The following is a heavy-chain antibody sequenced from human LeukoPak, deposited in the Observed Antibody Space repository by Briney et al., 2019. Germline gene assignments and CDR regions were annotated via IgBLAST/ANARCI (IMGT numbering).Heavy chain of an antibody. D-gene: IGHD5-18*01. CDR2: IYYSGST. J-gene: IGHJ4*02. CDR3: ASSGYSYGPPERTFDY. CDR1: GYSISSSSYY. Sequence: SETLSLTCTVSGYSISSSSYYWGWIRQPPGKGLEWIGSIYYSGSTYYNPSLKSRVTISVDTSKNQFSLKLSSVTAADTAVYYCASSGYSYGPPERTFDYWGQGTLVTVSS. V-gene: IGHV4-39*07.